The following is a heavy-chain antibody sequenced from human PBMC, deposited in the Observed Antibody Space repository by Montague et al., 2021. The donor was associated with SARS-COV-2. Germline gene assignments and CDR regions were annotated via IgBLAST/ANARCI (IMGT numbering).Heavy chain of an antibody. D-gene: IGHD6-13*01. CDR1: GGSITDRTYY. CDR2: INYSGTT. J-gene: IGHJ4*02. Sequence: SETLSLTCSVSGGSITDRTYYWGCIRQPPGKGLEWIGAINYSGTTYYNPSLKSRVTISLDTSKNQFSLTMTSVTAADTAVYYCARHWGIAAAGNWGQGTLVTVSS. V-gene: IGHV4-39*01. CDR3: ARHWGIAAAGN.